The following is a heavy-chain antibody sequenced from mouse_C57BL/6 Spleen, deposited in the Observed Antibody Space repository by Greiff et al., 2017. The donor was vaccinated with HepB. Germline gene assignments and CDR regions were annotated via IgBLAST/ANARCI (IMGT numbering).Heavy chain of an antibody. Sequence: VQLKESGGDLVKPGGSLKLSCAASGFTFSSYGMSWVRQTPDKRLEWVATISSGGSYTYYPDSVKGRFTISRDNAKNTLYLQMSSLKSEDTAMYYCARTTTVKYYFDYWGQGTTLTVSS. CDR2: ISSGGSYT. V-gene: IGHV5-6*01. CDR3: ARTTTVKYYFDY. CDR1: GFTFSSYG. J-gene: IGHJ2*01. D-gene: IGHD1-1*01.